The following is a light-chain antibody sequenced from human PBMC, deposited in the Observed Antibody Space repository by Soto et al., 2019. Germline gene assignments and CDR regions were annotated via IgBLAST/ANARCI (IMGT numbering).Light chain of an antibody. CDR3: SSYTSSSTLNYV. J-gene: IGLJ1*01. CDR2: EVS. CDR1: SSDIGNYNY. V-gene: IGLV2-14*01. Sequence: QSALTQPASVSGSPGQSITISCTGTSSDIGNYNYVSWYQQHPGKAPKLMIYEVSNRPSGVSNRFSGSKSGNTASLTISGLQAEDEADYYCSSYTSSSTLNYVFGTGTQLTVL.